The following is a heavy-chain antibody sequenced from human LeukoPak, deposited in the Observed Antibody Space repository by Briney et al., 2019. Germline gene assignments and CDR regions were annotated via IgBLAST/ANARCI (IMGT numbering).Heavy chain of an antibody. V-gene: IGHV3-13*01. CDR1: GFTFSSYD. J-gene: IGHJ6*04. Sequence: GGSLRLSCAASGFTFSSYDMHWVRQATGKGLEWVSAIGTAGDTYYPGSVKGRFTISRENAKNSLYLQMNSLRAEDTAVYYCAELGITMIGGVWGKGTTVTISS. CDR3: AELGITMIGGV. D-gene: IGHD3-10*02. CDR2: IGTAGDT.